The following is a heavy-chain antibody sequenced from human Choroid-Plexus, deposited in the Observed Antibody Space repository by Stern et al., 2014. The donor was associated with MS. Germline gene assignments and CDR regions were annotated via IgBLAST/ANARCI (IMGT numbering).Heavy chain of an antibody. J-gene: IGHJ6*02. D-gene: IGHD3-3*01. V-gene: IGHV1-2*02. CDR3: ARDQRGITIFGVVTDYYYLGMDV. CDR2: INPNTGGT. CDR1: GYIFTGYY. Sequence: VQLEESGAEVKKPGASVKVSCKTSGYIFTGYYIHWVRQAPGQGLEWMAWINPNTGGTRYAQKFQGRVTMSRDTSISTAYVELSSLTSDDTAVYYCARDQRGITIFGVVTDYYYLGMDVWGQGTTVPVSS.